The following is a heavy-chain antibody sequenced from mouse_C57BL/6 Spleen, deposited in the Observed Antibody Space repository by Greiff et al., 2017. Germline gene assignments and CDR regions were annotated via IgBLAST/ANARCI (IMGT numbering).Heavy chain of an antibody. CDR2: IDPSDSYT. V-gene: IGHV1-59*01. CDR1: GYTFTSYW. Sequence: QVQLQQPGAELVRPGTSVKLSCKASGYTFTSYWMHWVKQRPGQGLEWIGVIDPSDSYTNYNQKFKGKATLTVDTSSSTAYMQLSSLTSEDSAVYYCARNYDYDGGSSYAMDCWGQGTSVTVSS. CDR3: ARNYDYDGGSSYAMDC. J-gene: IGHJ4*01. D-gene: IGHD2-4*01.